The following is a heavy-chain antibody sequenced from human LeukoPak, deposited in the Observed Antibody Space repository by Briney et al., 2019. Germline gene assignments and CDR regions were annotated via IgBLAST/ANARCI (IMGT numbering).Heavy chain of an antibody. CDR2: INHSGST. CDR1: GGSFSGYY. V-gene: IGHV4-34*01. Sequence: PSETLPLTCAVYGGSFSGYYWSWIRQPPGKGLEWIGEINHSGSTNYNPSLKSRVTISVDTSKNQFSLKLSSVTAADTAVYYCARGQYDFWSGWDDYWGQGTLVTVSS. J-gene: IGHJ4*02. D-gene: IGHD3-3*01. CDR3: ARGQYDFWSGWDDY.